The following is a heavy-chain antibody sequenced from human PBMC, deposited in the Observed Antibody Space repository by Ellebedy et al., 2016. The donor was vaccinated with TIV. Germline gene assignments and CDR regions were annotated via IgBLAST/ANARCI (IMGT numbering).Heavy chain of an antibody. V-gene: IGHV5-51*01. CDR2: IYPGDSDT. CDR3: ARHGRRDSGSQEGDP. J-gene: IGHJ5*02. D-gene: IGHD1-26*01. CDR1: GYSFTSYW. Sequence: GESLKISXKGSGYSFTSYWIGWVRQMPGKGLEWMGIIYPGDSDTRYSPSFQGQVAISADKSISTADLQWSSLKASDTAMYYCARHGRRDSGSQEGDPWGQGTLVTVSS.